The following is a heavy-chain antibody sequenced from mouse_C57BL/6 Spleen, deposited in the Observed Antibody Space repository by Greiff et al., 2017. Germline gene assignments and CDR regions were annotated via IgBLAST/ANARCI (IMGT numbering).Heavy chain of an antibody. CDR1: GFTFSNYW. CDR2: IRLKSDNYAT. J-gene: IGHJ3*01. CDR3: TPSIYYDYDGGDY. D-gene: IGHD2-4*01. V-gene: IGHV6-3*01. Sequence: EVKLVESGGGLVQPGGSMKLSCVASGFTFSNYWMNWVRQSPEKGLEWVAQIRLKSDNYATYYAESVKGRLTISRDDSKSSVYLQMNNLRAEDTGSYYCTPSIYYDYDGGDYWGKGTLVTVAA.